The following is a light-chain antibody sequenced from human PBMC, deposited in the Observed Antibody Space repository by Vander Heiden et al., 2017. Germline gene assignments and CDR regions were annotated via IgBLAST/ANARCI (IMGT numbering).Light chain of an antibody. Sequence: QAVVTQAPSLTVSPGGTVTLTCGPSTGAVTSGHYPYWFQQKPGQAPRTLIYDTSNKHSWTPARFSGSLLGGKAALTRSGAQPEDEAEYYCLLSDSGALVVFGGGTKLTVL. V-gene: IGLV7-46*01. J-gene: IGLJ2*01. CDR2: DTS. CDR1: TGAVTSGHY. CDR3: LLSDSGALVV.